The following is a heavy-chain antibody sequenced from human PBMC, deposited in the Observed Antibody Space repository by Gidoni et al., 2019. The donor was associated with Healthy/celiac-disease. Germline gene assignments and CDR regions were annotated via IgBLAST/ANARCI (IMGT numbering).Heavy chain of an antibody. J-gene: IGHJ6*02. D-gene: IGHD3-16*01. Sequence: QAQLVQSGAEVTKPASSVKVSCNASGGTFSSYAISWVRQAPGQGLEWRGGSIPIFGTANYAQKFQGRVTITADESTSTAYMELSSLRSEDTAVYYCARGNGGAKDYYYGMDVWGQGTTVTVSS. CDR3: ARGNGGAKDYYYGMDV. CDR2: SIPIFGTA. V-gene: IGHV1-69*01. CDR1: GGTFSSYA.